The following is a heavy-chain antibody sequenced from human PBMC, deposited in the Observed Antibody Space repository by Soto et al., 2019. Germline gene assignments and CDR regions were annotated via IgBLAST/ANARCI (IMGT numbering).Heavy chain of an antibody. CDR1: GGSISSGGYY. Sequence: QVQLQESGPGLVKPSQTLSLTCTVSGGSISSGGYYWSGIRQRPGKGLEWIGYTYYSGSTYYNPSIKSRVTISVDTSMNQFSLELSSVNAGDTAVYYCARDMAAGDAFDLWGQGTMVTVSS. D-gene: IGHD6-13*01. CDR3: ARDMAAGDAFDL. V-gene: IGHV4-31*03. J-gene: IGHJ3*01. CDR2: TYYSGST.